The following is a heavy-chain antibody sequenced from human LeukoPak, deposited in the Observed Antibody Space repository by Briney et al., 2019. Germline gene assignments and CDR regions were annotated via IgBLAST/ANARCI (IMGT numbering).Heavy chain of an antibody. CDR1: GDTFSNYW. V-gene: IGHV3-7*01. D-gene: IGHD6-13*01. J-gene: IGHJ4*02. CDR3: ATERRGSSTYDGKEAFDF. Sequence: PGGSLRLSCTASGDTFSNYWMSWVRRAPGKGLEWVANIKEDGGEKNYVDSVRGRFTITRDNSRNSLYLQMNSLRGEDTAVYYCATERRGSSTYDGKEAFDFWGQGTLVTVSS. CDR2: IKEDGGEK.